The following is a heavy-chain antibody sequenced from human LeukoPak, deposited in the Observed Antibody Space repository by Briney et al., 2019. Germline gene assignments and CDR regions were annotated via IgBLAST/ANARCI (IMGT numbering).Heavy chain of an antibody. CDR1: GGSISSSNW. CDR2: MYHGGST. D-gene: IGHD3-10*01. Sequence: SETLSLTCVVSGGSISSSNWWSWVRQPPGKGLEWIGEMYHGGSTNYNPSLKSRVTISVDKSKNQFSLKLSSVTAADTAVYYYARDQGGMVRGVILYGMDVWGQGTTVTVSS. CDR3: ARDQGGMVRGVILYGMDV. J-gene: IGHJ6*02. V-gene: IGHV4-4*02.